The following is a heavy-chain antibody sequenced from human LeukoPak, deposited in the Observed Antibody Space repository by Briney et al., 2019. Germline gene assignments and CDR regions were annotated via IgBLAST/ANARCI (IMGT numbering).Heavy chain of an antibody. V-gene: IGHV3-66*01. J-gene: IGHJ4*02. CDR3: AGDTPPGGDYYFDY. CDR1: GFTVSSNY. D-gene: IGHD3-16*01. Sequence: PGGSLRLSCAASGFTVSSNYMSWVRQAPGKGLEWVSVIYSGGSTYYADSVKGRFTISRDTSKNTLYLQMNSLRAEDTAVYYCAGDTPPGGDYYFDYWGQGTLVIVSS. CDR2: IYSGGST.